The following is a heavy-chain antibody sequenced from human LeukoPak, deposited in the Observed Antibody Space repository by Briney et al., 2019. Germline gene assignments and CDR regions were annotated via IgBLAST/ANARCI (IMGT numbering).Heavy chain of an antibody. CDR1: GFTFSNSW. CDR3: AKEVFGVVIIGIDY. CDR2: IKTKIDGGTT. J-gene: IGHJ4*02. Sequence: PGGSLRLSCAASGFTFSNSWMSWVRQAAGKGLEWVGRIKTKIDGGTTDYAAPVKGRFSISRDDSKNTLYLQMNSLRAEDTAVYYCAKEVFGVVIIGIDYWGQGTLVTVSS. V-gene: IGHV3-15*01. D-gene: IGHD3-3*01.